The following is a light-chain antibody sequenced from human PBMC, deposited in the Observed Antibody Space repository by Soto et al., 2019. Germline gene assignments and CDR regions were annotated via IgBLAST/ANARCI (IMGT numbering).Light chain of an antibody. CDR3: QQYGSSPIT. V-gene: IGKV3-20*01. J-gene: IGKJ5*01. Sequence: EIVMSQSPVTLSVSPGERATLSCRASQSVSSSYLAWYQQKPGQAPRLLIHGASSRATGIPDRFSGSGSGTDFTLTISSLEPEDFAVYYCQQYGSSPITFGQGTRLEI. CDR2: GAS. CDR1: QSVSSSY.